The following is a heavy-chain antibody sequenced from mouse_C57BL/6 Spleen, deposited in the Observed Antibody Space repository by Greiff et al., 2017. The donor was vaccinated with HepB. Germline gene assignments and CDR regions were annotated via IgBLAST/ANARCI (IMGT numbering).Heavy chain of an antibody. CDR1: GYTFTSYW. D-gene: IGHD1-1*01. Sequence: QVQLQQPGAELVKPGASVKMSCKASGYTFTSYWITWVKQRPGQGLEWIGDIYPGSGSTNYNEKFKSKATLTVDTSSSTAYMQLSSLTSEDSAVYYCARYYYGSSYVGYVDVWGTGTTVTVSS. J-gene: IGHJ1*03. CDR3: ARYYYGSSYVGYVDV. CDR2: IYPGSGST. V-gene: IGHV1-55*01.